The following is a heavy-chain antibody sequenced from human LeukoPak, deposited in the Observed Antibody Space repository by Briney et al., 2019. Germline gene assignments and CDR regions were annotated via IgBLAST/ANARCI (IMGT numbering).Heavy chain of an antibody. CDR1: GFRFSDSG. V-gene: IGHV3-33*03. D-gene: IGHD6-6*01. CDR2: IGSGGYR. CDR3: AKKVPDASSYFDF. J-gene: IGHJ4*02. Sequence: GGSLRLSCEASGFRFSDSGMHWVRQAPGKGLEYVSSIGSGGYRFYGGSVKGRFSISRDNSQNTVYLQMNSLRGEDTAIYFCAKKVPDASSYFDFWGQGILVTVSS.